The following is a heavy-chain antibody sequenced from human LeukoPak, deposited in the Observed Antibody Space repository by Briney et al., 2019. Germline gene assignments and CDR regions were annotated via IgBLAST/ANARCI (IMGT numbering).Heavy chain of an antibody. V-gene: IGHV3-53*01. J-gene: IGHJ6*02. CDR3: AREFPYYYDSSARESDYYYYGMDV. D-gene: IGHD3-22*01. CDR1: GFTFSSYA. CDR2: IYSGGST. Sequence: PGGSLRLSCAASGFTFSSYAMSWVRQAPGKGLEWVSVIYSGGSTYYADSVKGRFTISRDNSKNTLYLQMNSLRAEDTAVYYCAREFPYYYDSSARESDYYYYGMDVWGQGTTVTVSS.